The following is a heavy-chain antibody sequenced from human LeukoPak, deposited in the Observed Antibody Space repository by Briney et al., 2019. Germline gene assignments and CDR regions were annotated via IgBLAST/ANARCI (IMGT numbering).Heavy chain of an antibody. CDR2: IYHSGST. J-gene: IGHJ4*02. CDR1: GGSISSGTYS. D-gene: IGHD6-13*01. Sequence: SQTLSLTCAVSGGSISSGTYSWSWVRQPPGKGLEWIGYIYHSGSTYYNPSLNSRVTISIDTSKNQFSLKVSSVTAADTAVYYCARGSSWSYYFDYWGQGTLVTVSS. CDR3: ARGSSWSYYFDY. V-gene: IGHV4-30-2*01.